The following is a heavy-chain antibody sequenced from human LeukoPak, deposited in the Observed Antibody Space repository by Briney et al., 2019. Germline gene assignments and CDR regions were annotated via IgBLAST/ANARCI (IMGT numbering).Heavy chain of an antibody. J-gene: IGHJ4*02. CDR2: INPNSGGT. Sequence: ASVKVSCKASGYTFTGYNMHWVRQAPGQGLEWMGWINPNSGGTNYAQKFQGRVTMTRDTSINTAYLELGRLTSDDTAVYCCTKEGVEGYWGQGTLVTVSS. V-gene: IGHV1-2*02. CDR3: TKEGVEGY. CDR1: GYTFTGYN.